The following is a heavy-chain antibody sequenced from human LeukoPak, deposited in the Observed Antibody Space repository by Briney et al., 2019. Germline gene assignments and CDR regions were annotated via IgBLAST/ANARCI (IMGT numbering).Heavy chain of an antibody. D-gene: IGHD2-2*01. CDR3: ARDHEVVPAAMGADP. CDR1: GGTFSSYA. V-gene: IGHV1-69*13. CDR2: IIPIFGTA. Sequence: ASVKVSCKASGGTFSSYAISWVRQAPGQGLEWMGGIIPIFGTANYAQKFQGRVTITADESTSTAYMELSRLRSDDTAVYYCARDHEVVPAAMGADPWGQGTLVTVSS. J-gene: IGHJ5*02.